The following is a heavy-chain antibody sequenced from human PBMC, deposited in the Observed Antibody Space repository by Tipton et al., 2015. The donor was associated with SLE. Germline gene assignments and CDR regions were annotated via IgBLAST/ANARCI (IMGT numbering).Heavy chain of an antibody. CDR1: GVSITSGTHY. Sequence: TLSLTCTVSGVSITSGTHYWSWIRQPAGKGLEWIGRIYSSGGTNYNPSLKSRVTLSVDTSKNQFSLKLTSVTAADTAVYHCTRVPRYNWNYIADWGQGTLVSVSS. CDR2: IYSSGGT. V-gene: IGHV4-61*02. CDR3: TRVPRYNWNYIAD. D-gene: IGHD1-7*01. J-gene: IGHJ4*02.